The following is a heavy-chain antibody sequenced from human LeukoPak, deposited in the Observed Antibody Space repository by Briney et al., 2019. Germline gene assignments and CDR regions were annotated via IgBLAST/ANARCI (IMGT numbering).Heavy chain of an antibody. Sequence: GGSLRLSCAASGFTFSSYWMSWVRQAPGKGLEWVAKINQDGSDEYYVDSVKGRFTISRDNAKNSLYLQMNSLRAEDTAVYYCASFLSSGYYQTWYDPWGQGTLVTVSS. J-gene: IGHJ5*02. D-gene: IGHD3-22*01. CDR1: GFTFSSYW. CDR2: INQDGSDE. V-gene: IGHV3-7*01. CDR3: ASFLSSGYYQTWYDP.